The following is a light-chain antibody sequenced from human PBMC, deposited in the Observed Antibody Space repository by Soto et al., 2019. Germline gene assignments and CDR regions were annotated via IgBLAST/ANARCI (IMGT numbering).Light chain of an antibody. CDR1: QSVSSY. CDR2: DAS. Sequence: EMVLTQSPATLSLSPGERATVSCRASQSVSSYLAWYQQKPGQAPRLLIYDASNRATGIPARFSGSGSGTDFTLTISSLEPEDFAVYYCQQRSNWPTFGQGTKVDIK. V-gene: IGKV3-11*01. J-gene: IGKJ1*01. CDR3: QQRSNWPT.